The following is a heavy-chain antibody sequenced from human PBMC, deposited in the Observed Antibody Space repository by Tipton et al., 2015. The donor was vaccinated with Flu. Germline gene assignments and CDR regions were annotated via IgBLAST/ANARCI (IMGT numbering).Heavy chain of an antibody. CDR2: IIPILGIA. D-gene: IGHD4-17*01. J-gene: IGHJ6*02. CDR1: GYTFTSYD. CDR3: ARSFTTVTTTYYYYYGMDV. Sequence: QLVQSGAEVKKPGASVKVSCKASGYTFTSYDVNWVRQAPGQGLEWMGGIIPILGIANYAQKFQGRVTITADESTSTAYMELSSLRSEDTAVYYCARSFTTVTTTYYYYYGMDVWGQGTTVTVSS. V-gene: IGHV1-69*10.